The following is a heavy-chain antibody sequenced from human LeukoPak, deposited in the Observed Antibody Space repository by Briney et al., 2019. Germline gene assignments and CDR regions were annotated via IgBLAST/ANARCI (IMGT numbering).Heavy chain of an antibody. CDR3: AGSITIFGVVIIDNSFDY. Sequence: SETLSLTCTVSGGSISSYYWSWIRQPAGKGLEWIGRIYTSGRTNYNPSLKSRVTTSVDTSKNQFSLKLSSVTAADTAVYYCAGSITIFGVVIIDNSFDYWGQGTLVTVSS. CDR1: GGSISSYY. V-gene: IGHV4-4*07. CDR2: IYTSGRT. D-gene: IGHD3-3*01. J-gene: IGHJ4*02.